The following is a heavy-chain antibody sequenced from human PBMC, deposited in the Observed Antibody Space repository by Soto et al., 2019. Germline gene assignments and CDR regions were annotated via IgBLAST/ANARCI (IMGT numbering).Heavy chain of an antibody. V-gene: IGHV1-46*01. CDR2: INPSGGST. CDR3: ARGARDYYDSSGYYY. D-gene: IGHD3-22*01. J-gene: IGHJ4*02. Sequence: QVQLVQSGAEVKKPGASVKVSCKASGYTFTSYYMHWVRQAPGQGREWMGIINPSGGSTSYAQKFQGRVTMTRDTSTSTGYMELSSLRSEDTAVYYCARGARDYYDSSGYYYWGQGTLVTVSS. CDR1: GYTFTSYY.